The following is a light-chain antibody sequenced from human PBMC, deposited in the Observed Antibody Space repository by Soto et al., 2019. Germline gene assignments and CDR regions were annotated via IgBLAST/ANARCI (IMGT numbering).Light chain of an antibody. CDR3: QQLRMYPST. CDR1: QSISDW. Sequence: DIQMTQSPSTLSASVGDRVTITCRASQSISDWLAWYQQRPGKAPKLLIYDASSLESGVPSRFSGSGSGTEFTLTISSLQAEDFATYYCQQLRMYPSTFGGGTKVDIK. CDR2: DAS. V-gene: IGKV1-5*01. J-gene: IGKJ4*01.